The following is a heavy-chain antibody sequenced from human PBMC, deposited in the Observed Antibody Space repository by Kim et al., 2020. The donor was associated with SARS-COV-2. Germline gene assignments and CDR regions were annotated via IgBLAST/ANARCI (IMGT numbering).Heavy chain of an antibody. V-gene: IGHV4-39*01. CDR3: ARLKAPFMITFGGVIVDQSLHQYSFDY. J-gene: IGHJ4*02. CDR2: IYYSGST. CDR1: GGSISSSSYY. D-gene: IGHD3-16*02. Sequence: SETLSLTCTVSGGSISSSSYYWGWIRQPPGKGLEWIGSIYYSGSTYYNPSLKSRVTISVDTSKNQFSLKLSSVTAADTAVYYCARLKAPFMITFGGVIVDQSLHQYSFDYWGQGTLVTVSS.